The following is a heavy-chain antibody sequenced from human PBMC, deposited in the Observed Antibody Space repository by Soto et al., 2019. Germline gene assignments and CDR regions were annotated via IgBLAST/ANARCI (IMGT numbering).Heavy chain of an antibody. J-gene: IGHJ6*03. CDR2: INTAGDT. Sequence: PGGSLRLSCAASGFTFSSYDMHWVRQTTGKGLEWVSTINTAGDTYYPGSVKGRFTVSRGNAKNSLYLQMNSLRAGDTAVYYCAKGGVAGYYYMDVWGKGTTVTVSS. V-gene: IGHV3-13*01. D-gene: IGHD3-16*01. CDR3: AKGGVAGYYYMDV. CDR1: GFTFSSYD.